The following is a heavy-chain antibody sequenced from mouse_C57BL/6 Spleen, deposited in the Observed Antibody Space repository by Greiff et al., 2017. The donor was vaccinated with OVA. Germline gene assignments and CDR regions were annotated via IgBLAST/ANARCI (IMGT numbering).Heavy chain of an antibody. D-gene: IGHD2-4*01. CDR3: ARNNDYDDWFAY. Sequence: VKLVESGPGLVQPSQSLSITCPVSGFSLTSYGVHWVRQSPGTGLEWLGVIWSGGSSDYNAAFISRLSISKDNSKSQVFFKMNSLQADDTAIYYCARNNDYDDWFAYWGQGTLVTVSA. CDR2: IWSGGSS. CDR1: GFSLTSYG. J-gene: IGHJ3*01. V-gene: IGHV2-2*01.